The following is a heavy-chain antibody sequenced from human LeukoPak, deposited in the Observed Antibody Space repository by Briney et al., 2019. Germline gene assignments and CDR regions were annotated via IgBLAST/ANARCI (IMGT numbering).Heavy chain of an antibody. V-gene: IGHV3-21*01. CDR1: GFTFSSYS. CDR2: ISSSSSYI. D-gene: IGHD3-10*01. Sequence: GGSLRLSCAASGFTFSSYSMNWVRQAPGKGLEWVSSISSSSSYIYYADSVKGRFTISRDNAKNSLYLQMNSLRAEDTAVYYCARDRTYYGSGSRYYYFDYWGQGTLVTVSS. J-gene: IGHJ4*02. CDR3: ARDRTYYGSGSRYYYFDY.